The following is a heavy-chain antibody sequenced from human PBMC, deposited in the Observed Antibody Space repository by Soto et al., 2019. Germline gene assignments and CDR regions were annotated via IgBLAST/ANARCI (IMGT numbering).Heavy chain of an antibody. D-gene: IGHD5-18*01. CDR2: IYYSGST. CDR3: ARVGYSYGNDAFDI. Sequence: SETLSLTCTVSGGSISSGVYYWSWIRQHPGKGLEWIGYIYYSGSTYYNPSLKSRVTISVDTSKNQFSLKLSSVTAADTAVYYCARVGYSYGNDAFDIWGQGTMVT. V-gene: IGHV4-31*03. J-gene: IGHJ3*02. CDR1: GGSISSGVYY.